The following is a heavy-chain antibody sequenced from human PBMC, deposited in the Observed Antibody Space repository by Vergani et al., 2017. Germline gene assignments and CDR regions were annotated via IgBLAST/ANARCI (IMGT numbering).Heavy chain of an antibody. V-gene: IGHV3-21*01. CDR2: ISSSSSYI. CDR1: GFTFSSYS. J-gene: IGHJ6*02. Sequence: EVQLVESGGGLVKPGGSLRLSCAASGFTFSSYSMNWVRQAPGEGLEWVSSISSSSSYIYYADSVKGRFTISRDNAKNSLYLQMNSLRAEDTAVYYCARDTDGYNPYYYYGMDVWGQGTTVTVSS. D-gene: IGHD5-24*01. CDR3: ARDTDGYNPYYYYGMDV.